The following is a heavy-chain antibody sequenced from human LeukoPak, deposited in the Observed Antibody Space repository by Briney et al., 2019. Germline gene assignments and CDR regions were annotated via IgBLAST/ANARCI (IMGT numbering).Heavy chain of an antibody. V-gene: IGHV3-30*02. Sequence: GGSLRLSCAASGFTLSSYAMSWVRQAPGKGLEWVAFIRFDGSNKYYADSVKGRFTISRDNSKNTLYLQINSLRDEDTALYYCAKDPGEAPPGFYMDVWGKGTTVTVSS. J-gene: IGHJ6*03. D-gene: IGHD6-6*01. CDR3: AKDPGEAPPGFYMDV. CDR2: IRFDGSNK. CDR1: GFTLSSYA.